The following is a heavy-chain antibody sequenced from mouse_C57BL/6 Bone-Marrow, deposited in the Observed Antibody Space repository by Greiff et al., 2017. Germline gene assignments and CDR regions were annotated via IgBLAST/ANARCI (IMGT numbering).Heavy chain of an antibody. CDR1: GFNIKDDY. J-gene: IGHJ4*01. Sequence: EVQLQQSGAELVRPGASVKLSCTASGFNIKDDYMHWVKQRPEQGLEWIGWIDPENGDTEYASKVKGKATLSADTSSNTAYLQLSSLTSEDTAVYDLTRLAYCNTDYARDYWGQGTSVTVSS. CDR2: IDPENGDT. D-gene: IGHD6-5*01. V-gene: IGHV14-4*01. CDR3: TRLAYCNTDYARDY.